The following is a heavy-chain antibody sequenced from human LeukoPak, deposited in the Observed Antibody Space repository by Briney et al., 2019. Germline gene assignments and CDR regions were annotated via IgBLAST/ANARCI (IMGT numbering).Heavy chain of an antibody. Sequence: ASVKVSCKASGYTFTSYYMHWVRQAPGQGLEWMGIINPSGGSTSYAQKFQGRVTMTRDTSTSTVHMELSSLRSEDTAVYYCARIFSLAYCGGDCYPAIDYWGQGTLVTVSS. CDR2: INPSGGST. CDR3: ARIFSLAYCGGDCYPAIDY. V-gene: IGHV1-46*01. CDR1: GYTFTSYY. J-gene: IGHJ4*02. D-gene: IGHD2-21*02.